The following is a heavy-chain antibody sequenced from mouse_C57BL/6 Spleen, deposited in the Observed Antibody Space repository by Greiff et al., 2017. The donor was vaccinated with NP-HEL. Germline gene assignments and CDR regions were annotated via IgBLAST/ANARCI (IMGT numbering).Heavy chain of an antibody. CDR2: IDPEDGET. CDR3: AYGNCFAY. V-gene: IGHV14-2*01. Sequence: VQLQQSGAELVKPGASVKLSCTASGFNIKDYYMHWVKQRTEQGLEWIGRIDPEDGETKDAPKFQGKATITADTSSNTAYLQLSSLTSEDTAVYYCAYGNCFAYWGQGTLVTVSA. CDR1: GFNIKDYY. J-gene: IGHJ3*01. D-gene: IGHD2-10*02.